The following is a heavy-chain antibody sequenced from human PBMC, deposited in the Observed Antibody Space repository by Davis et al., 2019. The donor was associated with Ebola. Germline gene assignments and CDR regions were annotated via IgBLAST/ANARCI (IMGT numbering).Heavy chain of an antibody. CDR1: GFTFSSYW. D-gene: IGHD6-13*01. CDR2: ISGSGGIT. V-gene: IGHV3-23*01. Sequence: GESLKISCAASGFTFSSYWMSWVRQAPGKGLEWVSGISGSGGITYYADSVKGRFTISRDNSKNTLYLQMNSLRGEDTAVYYCAKERSRRYTFDYWGQGTLVTVSS. J-gene: IGHJ4*02. CDR3: AKERSRRYTFDY.